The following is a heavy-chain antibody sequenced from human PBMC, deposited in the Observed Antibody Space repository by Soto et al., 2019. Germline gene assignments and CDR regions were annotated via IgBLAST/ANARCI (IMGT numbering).Heavy chain of an antibody. D-gene: IGHD3-10*01. Sequence: QVQLVQSGAEVKKPGASVKVSCKASGYTFTSYGISWVRQAPGQGLEWMGWLSAYNGDTNYAQKLQGRVTMTTDTSTSTGYMELRSLRSDDTAVYYCARDLGLTMVRGVIHSWGQVTLVSVCS. J-gene: IGHJ5*02. CDR3: ARDLGLTMVRGVIHS. CDR2: LSAYNGDT. V-gene: IGHV1-18*01. CDR1: GYTFTSYG.